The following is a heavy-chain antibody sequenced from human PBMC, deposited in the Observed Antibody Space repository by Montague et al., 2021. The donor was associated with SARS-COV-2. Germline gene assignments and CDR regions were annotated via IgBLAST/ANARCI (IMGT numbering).Heavy chain of an antibody. Sequence: SETLSLTCAVYGGSLSGYYWSWIRQPPEKGLEWIGEINHSANTKYNPSLKSPVTISIDTSKNQFSLKMTSVTAADTATYYCASGIYPSGSYYNRYYYGLSIWGPETTVTVSS. CDR3: ASGIYPSGSYYNRYYYGLSI. V-gene: IGHV4-34*01. CDR2: INHSANT. D-gene: IGHD3-10*01. J-gene: IGHJ6*02. CDR1: GGSLSGYY.